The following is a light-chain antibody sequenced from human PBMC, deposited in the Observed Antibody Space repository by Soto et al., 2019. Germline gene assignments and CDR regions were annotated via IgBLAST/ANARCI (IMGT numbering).Light chain of an antibody. CDR3: VAWDDSLSGWV. V-gene: IGLV1-47*02. Sequence: QSGLTQPPSESGTPGQRVTVSCSGSSSNIGSNYVSWYQQLPGTAPKLLIYSDDQRPSGVPDRFSASESGTSASLDISGLRSEDEAIYYCVAWDDSLSGWVFGGGTKLTVL. CDR1: SSNIGSNY. CDR2: SDD. J-gene: IGLJ3*02.